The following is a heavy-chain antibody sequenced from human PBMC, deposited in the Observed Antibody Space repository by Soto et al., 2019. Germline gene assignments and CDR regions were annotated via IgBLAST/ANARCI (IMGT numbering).Heavy chain of an antibody. CDR2: IISSSSTI. V-gene: IGHV3-48*02. D-gene: IGHD3-3*01. Sequence: GGSLRLSCAASGFPFDDYSMNWVRQAPGKGLEWVSYIISSSSTIYYADSVKGRFTISRDNAKNSLYLQMNSLRDEDTAVYYCARDTQDDFWSGYYRDYWGQGTLVTVSS. J-gene: IGHJ4*02. CDR1: GFPFDDYS. CDR3: ARDTQDDFWSGYYRDY.